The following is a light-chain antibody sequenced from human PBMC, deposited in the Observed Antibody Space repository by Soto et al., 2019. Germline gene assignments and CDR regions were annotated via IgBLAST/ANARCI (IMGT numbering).Light chain of an antibody. Sequence: IQMTQSPSSLSASVGDRVTITCRASQVIKNDLGWFQEKPGKAPKLLVFGASSLQSGVPSRFSGSKSGTDFTLTISSLQPEDFTTYYCLQNFNYPYTFGQGTKL. J-gene: IGKJ2*01. CDR3: LQNFNYPYT. V-gene: IGKV1-6*02. CDR2: GAS. CDR1: QVIKND.